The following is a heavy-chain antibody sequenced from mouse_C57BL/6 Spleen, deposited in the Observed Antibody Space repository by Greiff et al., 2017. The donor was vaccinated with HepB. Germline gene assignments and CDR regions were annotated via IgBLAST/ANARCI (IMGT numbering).Heavy chain of an antibody. CDR2: IRNKANGYTT. CDR1: GFTFTDYY. CDR3: ARYSNSLYAMDY. J-gene: IGHJ4*01. V-gene: IGHV7-3*01. Sequence: EVNVVESGGGLVQPGGSLSLSCAASGFTFTDYYMSWVRQPPGKALEWLGFIRNKANGYTTEYSASVKGRFTISRDNSQSILYLQMNALRAEDSATYYCARYSNSLYAMDYWGQGTSVTVSS. D-gene: IGHD2-1*01.